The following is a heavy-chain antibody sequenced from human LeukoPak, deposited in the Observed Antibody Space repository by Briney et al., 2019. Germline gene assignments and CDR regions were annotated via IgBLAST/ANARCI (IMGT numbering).Heavy chain of an antibody. D-gene: IGHD5-12*01. J-gene: IGHJ5*02. CDR3: AKWKNNNSGYDH. Sequence: QAGGSLRLSCEASELTFTTYGMHWVRQAPGKGLEWVAFIPYDASNEYYADSVKGRFTISRDNSRNTLYLQMNSLRAEDTAVYYCAKWKNNNSGYDHWGQGTLVTVSP. CDR2: IPYDASNE. CDR1: ELTFTTYG. V-gene: IGHV3-30*02.